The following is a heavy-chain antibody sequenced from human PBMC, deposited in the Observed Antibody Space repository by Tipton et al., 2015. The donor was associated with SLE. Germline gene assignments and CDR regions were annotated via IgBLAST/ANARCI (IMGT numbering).Heavy chain of an antibody. CDR1: GGSISSSSYY. Sequence: TLSLTCTVSGGSISSSSYYWGWIRQPPGKGLEWIGSIYYSGSTYYNPSLKSRVTISVDTSKNQFSLKLNSVTATDTAVYYCATRMESGDLVYFDYWGQGTLVTVSS. J-gene: IGHJ4*02. CDR2: IYYSGST. CDR3: ATRMESGDLVYFDY. D-gene: IGHD2-21*02. V-gene: IGHV4-39*01.